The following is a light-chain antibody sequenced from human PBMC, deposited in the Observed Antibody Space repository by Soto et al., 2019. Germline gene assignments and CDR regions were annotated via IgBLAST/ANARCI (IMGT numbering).Light chain of an antibody. V-gene: IGKV3-20*01. CDR3: QQYGSSPYT. Sequence: EIVLTQSPCTLSLSPGERATLSCRASQSVSSNYLAWYQQKPGQAPRLLMYGASNRATGIPDRFSGTGSGTDFTLTISRLEPEDFAVYYCQQYGSSPYTFGLGTRLEI. J-gene: IGKJ5*01. CDR2: GAS. CDR1: QSVSSNY.